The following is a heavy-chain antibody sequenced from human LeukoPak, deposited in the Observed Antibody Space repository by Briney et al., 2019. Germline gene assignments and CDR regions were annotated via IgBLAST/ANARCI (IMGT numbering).Heavy chain of an antibody. CDR1: GFTFDDYA. J-gene: IGHJ6*02. D-gene: IGHD6-19*01. Sequence: PGRSLRLSCAASGFTFDDYAMHWVRQAPGKSLEWVSGISWNSGSIGYADSVKGRLTISRDNAKNSLYLQMNSLRAEDTALYYCAKDASSGWSLYYYYGMDVWGQGTTVTVSS. CDR3: AKDASSGWSLYYYYGMDV. CDR2: ISWNSGSI. V-gene: IGHV3-9*01.